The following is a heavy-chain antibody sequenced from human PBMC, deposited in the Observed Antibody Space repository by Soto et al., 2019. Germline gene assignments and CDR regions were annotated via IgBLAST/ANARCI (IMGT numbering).Heavy chain of an antibody. J-gene: IGHJ4*02. CDR1: DDSIRSADYC. CDR2: IPHSGTP. V-gene: IGHV4-30-4*08. D-gene: IGHD2-21*01. CDR3: GRDVNETLPTGHIMAAARFDL. Sequence: SETLSLTCTVSDDSIRSADYCWTCIRQHPGPGLECFGHIPHSGTPHYNPSLNNRVVISLDTSKKQCSLSLTSVTAADTAVDYCGRDVNETLPTGHIMAAARFDLWGQGALVSVS.